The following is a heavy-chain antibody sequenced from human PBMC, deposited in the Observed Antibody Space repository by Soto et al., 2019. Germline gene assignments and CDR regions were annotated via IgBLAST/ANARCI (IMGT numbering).Heavy chain of an antibody. CDR1: GGTFSSYT. Sequence: SVKVSCKASGGTFSSYTISWVRQAPGQGLEWMGRIIPILGIANYAQKFQGRVTITADKSTSTAYMELSSLRSEDTAVYYCARQMTTVTTYYYMDVWGKGTTVTVSS. J-gene: IGHJ6*03. CDR3: ARQMTTVTTYYYMDV. V-gene: IGHV1-69*02. D-gene: IGHD4-4*01. CDR2: IIPILGIA.